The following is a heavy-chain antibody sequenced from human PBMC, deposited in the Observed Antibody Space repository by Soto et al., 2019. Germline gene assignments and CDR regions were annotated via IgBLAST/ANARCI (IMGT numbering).Heavy chain of an antibody. D-gene: IGHD6-13*01. CDR1: GFTFSSYA. CDR3: AKGYSSSWYGNDQYFQH. CDR2: ISGSVGST. Sequence: GGSLRLSCAASGFTFSSYAMSWVRQAPGKGLEWVSSISGSVGSTYYADSVKGRFTISSDNSKNTLYLQMNSLRAEDTAVYYGAKGYSSSWYGNDQYFQHWGQGTLVTVSS. J-gene: IGHJ1*01. V-gene: IGHV3-23*01.